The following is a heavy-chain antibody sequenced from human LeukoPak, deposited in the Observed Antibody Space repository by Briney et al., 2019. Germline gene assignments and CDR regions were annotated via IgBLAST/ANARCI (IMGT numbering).Heavy chain of an antibody. D-gene: IGHD6-19*01. CDR2: IWYDGSNK. V-gene: IGHV3-33*01. CDR1: GFTFSNYG. Sequence: PGRPLRLSCAVSGFTFSNYGMHWVRQAPGKGLEWVAVIWYDGSNKYYADSVKGRITISRDNSKNTLYLQMNSLRAEDTAVYYCARGWYNSGYYCDYWGQGTLVTVSS. CDR3: ARGWYNSGYYCDY. J-gene: IGHJ4*02.